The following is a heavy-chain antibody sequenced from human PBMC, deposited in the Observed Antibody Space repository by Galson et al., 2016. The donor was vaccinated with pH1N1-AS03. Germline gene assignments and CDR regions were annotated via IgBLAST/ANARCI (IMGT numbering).Heavy chain of an antibody. CDR2: ISGNGVSS. V-gene: IGHV3-64*01. CDR3: ARGPVSYSNYWFPPPDY. J-gene: IGHJ4*02. Sequence: SLRLSCAASGFTFSSYAMYWVRQAPGKGLEYVSVISGNGVSSYYASSVKGRFTISRDNSKNTLYLQMGSLRAEDMAVYYCARGPVSYSNYWFPPPDYWGQGTLVTVSS. CDR1: GFTFSSYA. D-gene: IGHD6-13*01.